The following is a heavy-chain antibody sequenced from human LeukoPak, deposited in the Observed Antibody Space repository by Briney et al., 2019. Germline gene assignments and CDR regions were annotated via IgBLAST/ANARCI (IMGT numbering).Heavy chain of an antibody. CDR2: ISWNSGSI. CDR3: ARCSGYGMDV. V-gene: IGHV3-9*01. D-gene: IGHD3-10*02. Sequence: GRSLRLSCAASGFTFDDYAMHWVRQAPGKGLEWVSGISWNSGSIGYADSVKGRFTISRDNSKNTLYLQMNSLRAEDTAVYYCARCSGYGMDVWGQGTTVTVSS. CDR1: GFTFDDYA. J-gene: IGHJ6*02.